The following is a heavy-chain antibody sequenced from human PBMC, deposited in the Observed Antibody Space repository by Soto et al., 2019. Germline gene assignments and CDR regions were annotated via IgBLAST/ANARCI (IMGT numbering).Heavy chain of an antibody. Sequence: SVKVSCKASGFTFTSSAVQWVRQARGQRLEWIGWIVVGSGNTNYAQKFQERATITRDMSISTAYMELSSLRSEDTAVYYCARGRSNYAMWRYYYYYYMDVWGKGTTVTVSS. V-gene: IGHV1-58*01. J-gene: IGHJ6*03. D-gene: IGHD4-4*01. CDR1: GFTFTSSA. CDR2: IVVGSGNT. CDR3: ARGRSNYAMWRYYYYYYMDV.